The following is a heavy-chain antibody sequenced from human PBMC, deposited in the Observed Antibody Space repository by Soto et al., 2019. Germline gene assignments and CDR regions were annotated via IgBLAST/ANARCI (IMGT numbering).Heavy chain of an antibody. D-gene: IGHD6-13*01. V-gene: IGHV4-30-4*08. CDR2: IYYSGST. CDR1: GGSMSSGGYY. CDR3: AGLASSSWYQAFHI. J-gene: IGHJ3*02. Sequence: SETLSLTCTVSGGSMSSGGYYWSWIRQHPGKGLEWIGYIYYSGSTYYNPSLKSRVTISVDTSKNQFSLKLSSVTAADTAVYYCAGLASSSWYQAFHIWGQGTMVTVS.